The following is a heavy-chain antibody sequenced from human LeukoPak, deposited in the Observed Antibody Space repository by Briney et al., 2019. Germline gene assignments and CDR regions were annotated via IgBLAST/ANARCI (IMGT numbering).Heavy chain of an antibody. CDR3: ARRWNYGRNYYIDV. D-gene: IGHD1-7*01. CDR2: INDSGRT. CDR1: GGSFSNYY. J-gene: IGHJ6*03. Sequence: SETLSLTCAVYGGSFSNYYWSWIRQPPGRGLEWIEEINDSGRTNYNPSLMSRVTVSVDTSKNQFSLRLTSVTATDTAVYYCARRWNYGRNYYIDVWGNGATVSVSS. V-gene: IGHV4-34*01.